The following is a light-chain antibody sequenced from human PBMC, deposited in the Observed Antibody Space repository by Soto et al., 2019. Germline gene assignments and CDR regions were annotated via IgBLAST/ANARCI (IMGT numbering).Light chain of an antibody. Sequence: QSALTQPPSASGSPGQAVTISCTGPSSDVGYFYHVSWYQQHPGKAPKLLIYDITTRPSGVPDRFSGYKSGDTASLTVSGLQAEDEADYYCSSYAVSGAVFGGGTKLTVL. CDR2: DIT. CDR1: SSDVGYFYH. V-gene: IGLV2-8*01. J-gene: IGLJ3*02. CDR3: SSYAVSGAV.